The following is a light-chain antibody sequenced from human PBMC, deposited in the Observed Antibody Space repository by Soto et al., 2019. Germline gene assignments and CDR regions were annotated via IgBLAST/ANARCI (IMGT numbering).Light chain of an antibody. CDR1: QSVSSSY. Sequence: EIVLTQSPGTLSLSPGERATLSCRASQSVSSSYLAWYQHKPGQAPRLLIYGASSRATGIPDRFSGSGSGTDFTLTISRLEPEDFAVYYCQQYGSSPLIIFGQGTRLEIK. CDR3: QQYGSSPLII. CDR2: GAS. J-gene: IGKJ5*01. V-gene: IGKV3-20*01.